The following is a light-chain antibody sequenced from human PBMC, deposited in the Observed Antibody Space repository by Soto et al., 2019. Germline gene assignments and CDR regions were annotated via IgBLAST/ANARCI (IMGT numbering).Light chain of an antibody. Sequence: EIVLTQSPGTLSLSPGERATLSCRASQSVSNSYVAWYQQKPGLAPRLLIYGASNRASGIPDRFSGSGSGADFTLTVSRLEPEDFAVYYCQQYGSSPMYSFGQGTRLEIK. CDR1: QSVSNSY. CDR2: GAS. CDR3: QQYGSSPMYS. V-gene: IGKV3-20*01. J-gene: IGKJ2*03.